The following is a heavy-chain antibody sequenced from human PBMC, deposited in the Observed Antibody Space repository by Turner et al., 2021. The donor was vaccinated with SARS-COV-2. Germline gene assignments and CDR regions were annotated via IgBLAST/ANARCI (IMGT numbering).Heavy chain of an antibody. V-gene: IGHV3-33*08. CDR1: GFTFSSYG. D-gene: IGHD3-22*01. CDR3: AREGLSMIVDGAFDI. CDR2: IWYDGSNK. J-gene: IGHJ3*02. Sequence: VQLLESGGGLVQPGGSLRLSCAASGFTFSSYGMHWVRQAPGKGLEWVAVIWYDGSNKYYADSVKGRFTISRDNSKNTLYLQMNSLRAEDTAVYYCAREGLSMIVDGAFDIWGQGTMVTVSS.